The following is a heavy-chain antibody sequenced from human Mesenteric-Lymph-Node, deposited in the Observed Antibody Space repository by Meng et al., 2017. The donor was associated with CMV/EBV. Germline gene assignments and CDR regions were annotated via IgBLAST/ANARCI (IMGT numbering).Heavy chain of an antibody. Sequence: GSLRLSCTVSGGSVSSGSYYWSWIRQPPGKGLEWIGYIYYSGSTNYNPSLKSRVTISVDTSKNQFSLKLSSVTAADTAVYYCARDGCSSTSCYTGHWFDPWGQGTLVTVSS. CDR2: IYYSGST. CDR3: ARDGCSSTSCYTGHWFDP. CDR1: GGSVSSGSYY. V-gene: IGHV4-61*01. J-gene: IGHJ5*02. D-gene: IGHD2-2*02.